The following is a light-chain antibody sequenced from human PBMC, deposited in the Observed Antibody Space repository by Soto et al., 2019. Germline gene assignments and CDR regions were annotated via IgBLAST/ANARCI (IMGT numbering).Light chain of an antibody. J-gene: IGKJ2*01. V-gene: IGKV3-15*01. CDR2: GAS. Sequence: EIVMTQSPAILSASPGERATLSCRASQSVSSNLAWYRQKPGQAPRLLIYGASTRATGVPARFSGSWSGTEFTLTISSLQSEDFAVYYCQQYTNWPPMYTFGQGTKLEIK. CDR3: QQYTNWPPMYT. CDR1: QSVSSN.